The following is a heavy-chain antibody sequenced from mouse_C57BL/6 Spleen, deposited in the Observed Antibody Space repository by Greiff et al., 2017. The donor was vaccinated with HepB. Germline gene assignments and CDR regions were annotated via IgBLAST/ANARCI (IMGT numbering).Heavy chain of an antibody. CDR2: ISYDGSN. CDR1: GYSITSGYY. V-gene: IGHV3-6*01. Sequence: EVKLVESGPGLVKPSQSLSLTCSVTGYSITSGYYWNWIRQFPGNKLEWMGYISYDGSNNYNPSLKNRISITRDTSKNQFFLKLNSVTTEDTATYYCARGRLTDWYFDVWGTGTTVTVSS. J-gene: IGHJ1*03. D-gene: IGHD4-1*01. CDR3: ARGRLTDWYFDV.